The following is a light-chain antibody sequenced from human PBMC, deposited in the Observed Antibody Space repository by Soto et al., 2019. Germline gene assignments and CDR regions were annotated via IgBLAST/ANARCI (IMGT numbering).Light chain of an antibody. J-gene: IGKJ2*02. Sequence: DIQMNQSPSSLSASVGDRVTITCRASQSISTYLNWYQQKPGKAPKLLIYAASSLQSGLPSRFSGNGSGTDFTLTVSSLHPEDFASYFGLQSYSSPRTFGQGTKLEIK. V-gene: IGKV1-39*01. CDR2: AAS. CDR3: LQSYSSPRT. CDR1: QSISTY.